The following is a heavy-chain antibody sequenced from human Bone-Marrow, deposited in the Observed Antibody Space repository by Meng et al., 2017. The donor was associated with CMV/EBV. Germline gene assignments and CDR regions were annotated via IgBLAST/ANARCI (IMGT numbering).Heavy chain of an antibody. CDR2: IYYSGST. D-gene: IGHD3-10*01. CDR1: GGSISSYY. CDR3: AREGTYSGSGSYYNP. Sequence: SETLSLTCTVSGGSISSYYWSWIRQHPGKGLELMGYIYYSGSTNYNNSLQNRVTITVDTSKNQFSLKLISVTAADTAVYYCAREGTYSGSGSYYNPWGQGTLVTVSS. V-gene: IGHV4-59*01. J-gene: IGHJ5*02.